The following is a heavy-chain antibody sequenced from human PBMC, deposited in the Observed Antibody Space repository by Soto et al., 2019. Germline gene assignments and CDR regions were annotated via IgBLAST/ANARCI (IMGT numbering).Heavy chain of an antibody. CDR2: ISANGGST. CDR3: VKGAGWLQDVDY. J-gene: IGHJ4*02. D-gene: IGHD5-12*01. V-gene: IGHV3-64D*08. Sequence: EVQLVESGGGLVQPGGSLRLSCSASGFTFNDYPMYWVRQAPXXGLEYVSLISANGGSTHYADSVKGRFSISRDNSKNTLYLQMSSLRAEDTAVYYCVKGAGWLQDVDYWGQGTLVTVSS. CDR1: GFTFNDYP.